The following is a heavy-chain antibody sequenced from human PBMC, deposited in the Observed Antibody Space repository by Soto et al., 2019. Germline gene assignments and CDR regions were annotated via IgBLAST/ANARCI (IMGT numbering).Heavy chain of an antibody. J-gene: IGHJ4*02. V-gene: IGHV1-46*01. CDR1: VYTFTRYY. CDR2: INPSGGRT. Sequence: QVQLVQSGAEVKKPGASVKVSCKASVYTFTRYYMHWVRQAPGQGLEWMGIINPSGGRTSYAQKFEVRVTMTRDASTSTFYMELTSLRSEDTAVYSCARGRCDYVWGSDYWGQGTLVTVSS. D-gene: IGHD3-16*01. CDR3: ARGRCDYVWGSDY.